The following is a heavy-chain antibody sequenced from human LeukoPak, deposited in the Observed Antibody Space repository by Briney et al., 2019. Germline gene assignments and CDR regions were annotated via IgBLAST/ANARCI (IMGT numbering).Heavy chain of an antibody. Sequence: ASVKVSCKASGGTFSNYAISWVRQAPGQGLEWMGGIIPIFGTANYAQKFRGRVTITADKSTRTAYMELSSVTAADTAVYYCARDGPRSGYDLGHFDNLGQGTLVTASS. V-gene: IGHV1-69*06. CDR2: IIPIFGTA. D-gene: IGHD5-12*01. CDR1: GGTFSNYA. J-gene: IGHJ4*02. CDR3: ARDGPRSGYDLGHFDN.